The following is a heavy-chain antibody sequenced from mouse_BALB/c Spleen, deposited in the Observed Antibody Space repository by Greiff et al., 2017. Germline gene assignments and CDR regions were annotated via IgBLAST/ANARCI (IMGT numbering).Heavy chain of an antibody. CDR3: AKGDDGYYLAWFAY. V-gene: IGHV1S34*01. CDR2: ISCYNGAT. Sequence: LVTTGASVQISCKASGYSFTGYYMHWVKQSHGKSLEWIGYISCYNGATSYNQKFKGKATFTVDTSSSTAYMQFNSLTSEDSAVYYCAKGDDGYYLAWFAYWGQGTLVTVSA. D-gene: IGHD2-3*01. CDR1: GYSFTGYY. J-gene: IGHJ3*01.